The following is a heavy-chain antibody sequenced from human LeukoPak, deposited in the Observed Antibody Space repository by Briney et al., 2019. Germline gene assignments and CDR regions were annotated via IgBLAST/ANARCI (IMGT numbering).Heavy chain of an antibody. D-gene: IGHD6-19*01. CDR2: ISLDGKNE. Sequence: PGESLRLSCVASGLSFTTKAMHWVRQAPGEGLEWMSYISLDGKNESYADSVRGRFTISRDNSRNTVYLQMNSLRPEDTAVYYCAAHLGSGWHLDYWGQGIRVTVSP. CDR3: AAHLGSGWHLDY. V-gene: IGHV3-30*04. CDR1: GLSFTTKA. J-gene: IGHJ4*02.